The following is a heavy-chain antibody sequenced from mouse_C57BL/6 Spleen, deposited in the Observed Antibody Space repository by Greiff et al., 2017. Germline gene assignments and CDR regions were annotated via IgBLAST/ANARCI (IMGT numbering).Heavy chain of an antibody. CDR1: GYTFTSYW. CDR2: INPSSGYT. J-gene: IGHJ3*01. V-gene: IGHV1-7*01. Sequence: QVQLKQSGAELAKPGASVKLSCKASGYTFTSYWMHWVKQKPGQGLEWIGYINPSSGYTTYNQKFKDKATLTADKSSSTAYMQLSSLTYEDSAVYYCARDDEGAWFAYWGQGTLVTVSA. CDR3: ARDDEGAWFAY.